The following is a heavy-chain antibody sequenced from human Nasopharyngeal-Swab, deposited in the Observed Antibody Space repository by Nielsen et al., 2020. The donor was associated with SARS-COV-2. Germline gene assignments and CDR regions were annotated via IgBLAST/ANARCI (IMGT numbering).Heavy chain of an antibody. CDR1: GFTFSSYD. Sequence: GESLKISCAASGFTFSSYDMSWVRQAPGKGLEWVSSISASGATTYYADSVKGRFTISRDNSKDTLYLQMNSLRAEDTALYYCAKGLYDAFDIWGQGTMVTVSS. CDR3: AKGLYDAFDI. CDR2: ISASGATT. V-gene: IGHV3-23*01. J-gene: IGHJ3*02. D-gene: IGHD2-2*02.